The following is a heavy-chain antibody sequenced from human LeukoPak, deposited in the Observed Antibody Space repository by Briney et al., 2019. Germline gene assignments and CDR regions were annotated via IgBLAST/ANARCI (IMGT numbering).Heavy chain of an antibody. CDR1: GGSFSGYY. J-gene: IGHJ4*02. D-gene: IGHD2-8*02. Sequence: SETLSLTCAVYGGSFSGYYWSWIRQPLGKGLEWIGEINHSGSTNYNPSLKSRVTISVDTSKNQFSLKLSSVTAADTAVYYCARGLVGHHFDYWGQGTLVTVSS. V-gene: IGHV4-34*01. CDR3: ARGLVGHHFDY. CDR2: INHSGST.